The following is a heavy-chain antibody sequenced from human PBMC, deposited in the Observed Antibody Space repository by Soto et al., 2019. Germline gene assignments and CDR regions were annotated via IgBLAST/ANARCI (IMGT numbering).Heavy chain of an antibody. CDR1: GYTFTSYG. D-gene: IGHD3-10*01. V-gene: IGHV1-18*01. Sequence: QVQLVQSGAEVKKPGASVKVSCKASGYTFTSYGFSWVRQAPGQGLEWMGWISAYNGNTNYAQQLQGRVTMTTDTSTSPAYMERRSLRSDDTAVYYCASSFGRSGISALYDYGMDVWGQGTTVTVSS. CDR2: ISAYNGNT. CDR3: ASSFGRSGISALYDYGMDV. J-gene: IGHJ6*02.